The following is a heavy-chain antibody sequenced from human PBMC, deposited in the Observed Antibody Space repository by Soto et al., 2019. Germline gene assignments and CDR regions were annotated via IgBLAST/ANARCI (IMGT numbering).Heavy chain of an antibody. J-gene: IGHJ4*02. CDR2: ISSSSSYI. V-gene: IGHV3-21*01. Sequence: GGSLRLSCAASGFTFSSYSMNWVRQAPGKGLEWVSSISSSSSYIYYADSVKGRFTISRDNAKNSLYLQMNSLRAEDTAVYYCARDRREGYCSGGSCYGDYWGQGTLVTVSS. CDR3: ARDRREGYCSGGSCYGDY. CDR1: GFTFSSYS. D-gene: IGHD2-15*01.